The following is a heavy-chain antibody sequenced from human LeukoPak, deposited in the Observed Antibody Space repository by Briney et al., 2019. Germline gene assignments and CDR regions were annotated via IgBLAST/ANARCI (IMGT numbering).Heavy chain of an antibody. CDR1: GGTFSSYA. V-gene: IGHV1-69*04. CDR2: IIPILGIA. CDR3: ARYDSSGYYYVEDY. J-gene: IGHJ4*02. D-gene: IGHD3-22*01. Sequence: SVKVSCKASGGTFSSYAISWVRQAPGQGLEWMGRIIPILGIANYAQKFQGRVTITADKSTSTAYMELRSLRSEDTAVYYCARYDSSGYYYVEDYWGQGTLVTVSS.